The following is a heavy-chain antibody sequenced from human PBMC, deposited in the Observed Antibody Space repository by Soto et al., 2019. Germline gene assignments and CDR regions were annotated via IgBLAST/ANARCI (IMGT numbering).Heavy chain of an antibody. D-gene: IGHD2-15*01. CDR3: ACLRGERGSPIDY. CDR1: GDSTSNYY. Sequence: QVPLQDSGPRLVKPSETLSLTCIISGDSTSNYYWSWIRQSPGKGLEWIGYISYSGNTNYNPSLKSRVTISVDTSKDQLSLKVTSVTAADTAMYYCACLRGERGSPIDYWGQGTQVTVSS. J-gene: IGHJ4*02. V-gene: IGHV4-59*01. CDR2: ISYSGNT.